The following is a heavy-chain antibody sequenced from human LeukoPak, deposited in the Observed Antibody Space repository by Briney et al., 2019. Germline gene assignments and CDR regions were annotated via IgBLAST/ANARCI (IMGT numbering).Heavy chain of an antibody. V-gene: IGHV4-61*01. CDR3: AREPYCSSTSCSYYYYYGMDV. Sequence: SETLSLTCTVSGGSVRSGSYYWSWIRQPPGKGLEWIGYIHYIGSTNYNPSLKSRVTISVDTSKNQFSLKLSSVTAADTAVYYCAREPYCSSTSCSYYYYYGMDVWGQGTTVTVSS. J-gene: IGHJ6*02. D-gene: IGHD2-2*01. CDR2: IHYIGST. CDR1: GGSVRSGSYY.